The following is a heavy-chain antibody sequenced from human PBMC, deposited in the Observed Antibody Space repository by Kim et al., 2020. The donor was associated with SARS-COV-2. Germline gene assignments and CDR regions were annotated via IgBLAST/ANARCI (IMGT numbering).Heavy chain of an antibody. CDR2: LHTSGNI. CDR3: ARDQGGPYRFDP. V-gene: IGHV4-4*07. CDR1: GGSISSHP. D-gene: IGHD1-26*01. J-gene: IGHJ5*02. Sequence: SETLSLTCTVSGGSISSHPWGWIRQPAGKGLEWIGRLHTSGNIEYNPSLMSRVTLSVDTSKNQLSLKMTSVTAADTAVYYCARDQGGPYRFDPWGQGTLVTVSA.